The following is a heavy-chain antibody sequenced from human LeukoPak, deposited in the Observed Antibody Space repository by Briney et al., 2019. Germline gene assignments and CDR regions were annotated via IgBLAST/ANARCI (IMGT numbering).Heavy chain of an antibody. J-gene: IGHJ4*02. V-gene: IGHV3-73*01. CDR1: GFTFSDSA. CDR2: IRSKAKSYET. Sequence: GSLRLSCAASGFTFSDSAIHWVRQASGKGLEWVGRIRSKAKSYETSYGASVKGRFTISRDDSKNTAYLQMNSLKTEDTAVYYCTRYGSSSGSTDYWGQGTLVTVSS. D-gene: IGHD6-6*01. CDR3: TRYGSSSGSTDY.